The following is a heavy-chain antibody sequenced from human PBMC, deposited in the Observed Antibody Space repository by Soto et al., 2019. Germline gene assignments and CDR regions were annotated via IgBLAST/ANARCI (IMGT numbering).Heavy chain of an antibody. D-gene: IGHD3-16*01. CDR1: GFTFSRFW. V-gene: IGHV3-7*03. CDR2: INQDGSEK. J-gene: IGHJ4*02. Sequence: GGSLRLSCVASGFTFSRFWMNWIRQIPGKGLEWVAIINQDGSEKFYVDSVKGRFTISKDTAKNSLFLQMNSLRAEDTAVYYCARKMMGSFDSWGQGALVTVSS. CDR3: ARKMMGSFDS.